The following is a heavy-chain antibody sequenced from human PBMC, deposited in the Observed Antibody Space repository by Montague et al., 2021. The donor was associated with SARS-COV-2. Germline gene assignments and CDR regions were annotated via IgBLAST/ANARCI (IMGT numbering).Heavy chain of an antibody. Sequence: CAISGDSVASNSVTSSWITQSPSRGFVWYGSSYYKYKWYSDYAPSVRGRLTVNPDASKNEFSLELNYVTPEDTAVYYCVRYSGWFYFDFWGQGTLVTVSS. CDR2: SYYKYKWYS. CDR1: GDSVASNSVT. CDR3: VRYSGWFYFDF. J-gene: IGHJ4*02. V-gene: IGHV6-1*01. D-gene: IGHD6-19*01.